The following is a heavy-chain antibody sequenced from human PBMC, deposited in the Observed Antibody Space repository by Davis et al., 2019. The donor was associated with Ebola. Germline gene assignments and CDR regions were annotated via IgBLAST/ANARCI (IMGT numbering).Heavy chain of an antibody. D-gene: IGHD2-2*01. CDR2: ISSSSSYI. Sequence: GGSLRLSCAAFGCTFSSYSMNWVGKAPGKGLEGVSSISSSSSYIYYADSVKGRFTISRDNAKNSLYLQMNSLRAEDTAVYYCAIDCLGYQLLFVDDQIYYYGMDVWGKWTTVTVSS. J-gene: IGHJ6*04. CDR1: GCTFSSYS. CDR3: AIDCLGYQLLFVDDQIYYYGMDV. V-gene: IGHV3-21*01.